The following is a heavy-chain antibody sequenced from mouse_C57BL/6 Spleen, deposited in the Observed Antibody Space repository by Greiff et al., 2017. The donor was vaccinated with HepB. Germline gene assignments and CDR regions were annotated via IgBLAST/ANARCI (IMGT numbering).Heavy chain of an antibody. J-gene: IGHJ2*01. Sequence: VKLQQPGAELVRPGTSVKLSCKASGYTFTSYWMHWVKQRPGQGLEWIGVIDPSDSYTNYNQKFKGKATLTVDTSSSTAYMQLSSLTSEDSAVYYCARGEGTRYYFDYWGQGTTLTVSS. CDR3: ARGEGTRYYFDY. D-gene: IGHD3-3*01. CDR2: IDPSDSYT. CDR1: GYTFTSYW. V-gene: IGHV1-59*01.